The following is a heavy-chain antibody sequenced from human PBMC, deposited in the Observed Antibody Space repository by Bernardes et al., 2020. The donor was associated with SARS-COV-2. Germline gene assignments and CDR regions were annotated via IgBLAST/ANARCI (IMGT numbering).Heavy chain of an antibody. D-gene: IGHD3-16*01. J-gene: IGHJ6*02. V-gene: IGHV4-4*07. CDR1: GGSISSYY. CDR3: ARDKGEMATLEYYYYYYGMDV. CDR2: IYTSGST. Sequence: SETLSLTCTVSGGSISSYYWSWIRQPAGKGLEWIGRIYTSGSTNYNPSLKSRVTMSVDTSKNQFSLKLSSVTAADTAVYYCARDKGEMATLEYYYYYYGMDVWGQGTTVTVSS.